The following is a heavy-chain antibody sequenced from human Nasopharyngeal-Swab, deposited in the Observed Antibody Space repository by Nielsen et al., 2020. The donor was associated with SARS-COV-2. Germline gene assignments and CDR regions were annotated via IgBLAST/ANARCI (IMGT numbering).Heavy chain of an antibody. V-gene: IGHV3-21*01. CDR1: GFTFSSYS. D-gene: IGHD2-2*01. J-gene: IGHJ6*03. Sequence: GGSLRLSCAASGFTFSSYSMNWVRQAPGKGLEGVSSISSSSSYIYYADSVKGRFTISRDNAKNSLYLQMNSLRAEDTAVYYCARGQAGYCSSTSCYPYYYYYYMDVWGKGTTVTVSS. CDR2: ISSSSSYI. CDR3: ARGQAGYCSSTSCYPYYYYYYMDV.